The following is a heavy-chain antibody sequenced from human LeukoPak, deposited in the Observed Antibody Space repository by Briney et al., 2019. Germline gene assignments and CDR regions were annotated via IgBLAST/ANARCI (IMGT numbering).Heavy chain of an antibody. CDR3: ARALSTMVRGAAPSYLDY. J-gene: IGHJ4*02. CDR1: GGSISSGEYY. CDR2: IYYSGST. Sequence: SETLSLTCTVSGGSISSGEYYWSWIRQPPGKGLEWIGYIYYSGSTYYNPSLKSRVTISVDTSKNQFSLKLSSVTAADTAVYYCARALSTMVRGAAPSYLDYWGQGTLVTVSS. V-gene: IGHV4-30-4*01. D-gene: IGHD3-10*01.